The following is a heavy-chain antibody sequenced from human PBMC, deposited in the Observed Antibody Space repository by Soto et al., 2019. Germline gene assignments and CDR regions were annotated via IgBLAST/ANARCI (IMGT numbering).Heavy chain of an antibody. CDR2: ISGYNGNT. D-gene: IGHD2-2*01. V-gene: IGHV1-18*01. CDR1: GYTFTSYG. J-gene: IGHJ4*02. CDR3: ARDLVVSGPFDY. Sequence: QVQLVQSGAEVKKPGASVNVSCKASGYTFTSYGISWVRQAPGQGLAWMGWISGYNGNTHDAQKPQGRVTMTTDSSASTAYMELRSLRSDDTVVYYCARDLVVSGPFDYWGQGTLVTVSS.